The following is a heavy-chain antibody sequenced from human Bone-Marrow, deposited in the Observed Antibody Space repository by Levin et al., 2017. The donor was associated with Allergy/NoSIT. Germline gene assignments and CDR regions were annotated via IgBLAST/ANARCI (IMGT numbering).Heavy chain of an antibody. V-gene: IGHV3-74*01. J-gene: IGHJ4*02. CDR3: ARVGMRCSVNTCYYH. CDR1: GFTFSSYW. Sequence: PGGSLRLSCAASGFTFSSYWMHWVRQAPGKGLVWVSRINSDGSTTSYADSVEGRFTISRDNAKNTLYLQMNSLRAEDTAVYYCARVGMRCSVNTCYYHWGQGTLVTVSS. CDR2: INSDGSTT. D-gene: IGHD2-15*01.